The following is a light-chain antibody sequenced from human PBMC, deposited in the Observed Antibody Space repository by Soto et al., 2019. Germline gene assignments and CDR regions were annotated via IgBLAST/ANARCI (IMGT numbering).Light chain of an antibody. CDR1: SSDVGGYNY. J-gene: IGLJ1*01. V-gene: IGLV2-14*01. CDR2: EVS. Sequence: QSALTQPASVSGSPGQSITISCTGTSSDVGGYNYVSWYQQHPGKARKLMIYEVSNRPSGVSNRFSGSKSGNTASLTISGLQAEDEADYYCSSYTSSSTQVFGTGTKLTVL. CDR3: SSYTSSSTQV.